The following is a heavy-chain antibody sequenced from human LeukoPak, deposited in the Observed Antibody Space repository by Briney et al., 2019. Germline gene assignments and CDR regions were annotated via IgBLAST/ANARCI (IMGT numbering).Heavy chain of an antibody. CDR3: ARDLSGVTGYTYGRGIDY. CDR2: IKKDGREK. V-gene: IGHV3-7*01. CDR1: GFTFSSYW. D-gene: IGHD5-18*01. J-gene: IGHJ4*02. Sequence: GGSLRLSCAASGFTFSSYWMSWVRQAPGKGLEWVANIKKDGREKYYVDSVKGRFTISRDNAKNSLYLQMNSLRAEDTAVYYCARDLSGVTGYTYGRGIDYWGQGTLVTVSS.